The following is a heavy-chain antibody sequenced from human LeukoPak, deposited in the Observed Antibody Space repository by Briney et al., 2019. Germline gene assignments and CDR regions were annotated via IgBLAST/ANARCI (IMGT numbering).Heavy chain of an antibody. CDR1: GFTFRDYA. J-gene: IGHJ6*02. CDR2: ISWNSGSK. V-gene: IGHV3-9*01. D-gene: IGHD2-15*01. Sequence: PGGSLRLSCAASGFTFRDYAMYWVRQGPGKGLEWVAGISWNSGSKGYADFVQGRFTISRDNAKKILYLQMNSLRVEDTAFYYCVKDIWDCSGDSCPKLYYYYGMDVWGQGTTVTVSS. CDR3: VKDIWDCSGDSCPKLYYYYGMDV.